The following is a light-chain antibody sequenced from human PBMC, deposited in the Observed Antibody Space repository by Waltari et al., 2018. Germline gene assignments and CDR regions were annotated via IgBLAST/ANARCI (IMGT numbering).Light chain of an antibody. Sequence: SYELTQPPSVSVSPGQTASITCSGDKLGDKYACWYQQKPGQSPVLVIYQDSKRTSGIPGRLHGSNSGKPATLTISGTQAMDEADYYGQAWDSSTGVVFGGGTKLTVL. CDR2: QDS. CDR3: QAWDSSTGVV. CDR1: KLGDKY. J-gene: IGLJ2*01. V-gene: IGLV3-1*01.